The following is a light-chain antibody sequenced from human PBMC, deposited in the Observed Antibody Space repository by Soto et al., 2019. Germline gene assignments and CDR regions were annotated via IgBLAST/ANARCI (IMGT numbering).Light chain of an antibody. J-gene: IGKJ4*01. Sequence: EIVLTQSPGTLSLSPGERATLSCRASQSVSSSYLAWYQQKPGQAPRLIIYGASSRATGIPDRFSGSGSGTDCTLTISRLEPEDFAVYYCQQYGSSPRTFGGGTKVEIK. CDR3: QQYGSSPRT. CDR1: QSVSSSY. CDR2: GAS. V-gene: IGKV3-20*01.